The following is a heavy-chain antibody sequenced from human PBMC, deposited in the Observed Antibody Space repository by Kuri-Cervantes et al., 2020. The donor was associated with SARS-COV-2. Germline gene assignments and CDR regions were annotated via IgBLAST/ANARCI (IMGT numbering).Heavy chain of an antibody. Sequence: ASVKVSCKAPESTFPNYDINWVRQATGQGLEWMGWMNPNSGNTGYAQKFQGRVTMTRDTSISTAYMELSRLRSDDTAVYYCAPDRSSGYYSLGGFDYWGQGTLVTVSS. V-gene: IGHV1-8*02. CDR1: ESTFPNYD. D-gene: IGHD3-22*01. J-gene: IGHJ4*02. CDR3: APDRSSGYYSLGGFDY. CDR2: MNPNSGNT.